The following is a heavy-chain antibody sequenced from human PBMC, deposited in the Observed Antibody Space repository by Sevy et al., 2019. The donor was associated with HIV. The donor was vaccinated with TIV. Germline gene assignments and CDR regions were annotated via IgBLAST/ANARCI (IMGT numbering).Heavy chain of an antibody. CDR3: ARVWELSWDY. CDR1: GFTFGTYG. Sequence: GGSQRLSCVASGFTFGTYGMDWVRQAPGKGLEWVAVIWYDRNNKYYGDSVKGRFTISRDNSKNSLYLQMNSLRAEDTAVYYCARVWELSWDYWGQGTLVTVSS. V-gene: IGHV3-33*01. J-gene: IGHJ4*02. CDR2: IWYDRNNK. D-gene: IGHD1-26*01.